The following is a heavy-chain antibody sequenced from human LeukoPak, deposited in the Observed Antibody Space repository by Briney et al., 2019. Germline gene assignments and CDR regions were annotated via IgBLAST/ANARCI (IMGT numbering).Heavy chain of an antibody. V-gene: IGHV3-21*01. CDR1: GFTFSSYS. Sequence: GGSLRLSCAASGFTFSSYSRNWIRQAPGKGLEWISSISSSSSYIYYADSVKGRFTISRDNAKNSLYLQMNSLRAEDTAVYYGARAGSSSFDYWGQGTLVTVSS. CDR2: ISSSSSYI. J-gene: IGHJ4*02. D-gene: IGHD6-6*01. CDR3: ARAGSSSFDY.